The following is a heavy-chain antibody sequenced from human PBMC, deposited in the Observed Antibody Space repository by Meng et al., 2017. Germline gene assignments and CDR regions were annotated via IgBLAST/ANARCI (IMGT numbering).Heavy chain of an antibody. V-gene: IGHV2-5*02. D-gene: IGHD3-10*01. Sequence: QTPLKESGPTTGQPTQTRTLARTFSGFSLSTSGVSVGWMRQPPGKALEWLALIYWDDDKRYSPSLKSRLTITKDTSKNQVVLTMTNMDPVDTATYYCAHRRDYYGSGNHFDYWGQGTLVTVFS. CDR3: AHRRDYYGSGNHFDY. CDR2: IYWDDDK. J-gene: IGHJ4*02. CDR1: GFSLSTSGVS.